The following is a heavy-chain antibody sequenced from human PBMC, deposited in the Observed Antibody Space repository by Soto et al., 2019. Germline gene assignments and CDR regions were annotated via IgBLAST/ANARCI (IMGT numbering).Heavy chain of an antibody. D-gene: IGHD3-10*01. V-gene: IGHV1-3*01. Sequence: ASVKVSCKASGYTFTSYAMHWVRQAPGQRLEWMGWINAGNGNTKYSQKFQGRVTITRDTSASTAYMELSSLRSEDTAVYYCAMTDYYGSGSYYPDAFDIWGQGTMVTVSS. CDR3: AMTDYYGSGSYYPDAFDI. CDR2: INAGNGNT. J-gene: IGHJ3*02. CDR1: GYTFTSYA.